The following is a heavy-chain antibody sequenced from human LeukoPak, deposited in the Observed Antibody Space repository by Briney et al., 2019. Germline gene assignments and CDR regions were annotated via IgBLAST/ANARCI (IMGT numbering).Heavy chain of an antibody. CDR2: ISVNGHI. D-gene: IGHD2-2*02. Sequence: GGSLRLSCAASGFAFGDYAMHWVRQAPGKGLEWVSGISVNGHIDYADSVKGRFTISRDNAKNSLYLQMNSLRAEDTALYYCAKCRRCITTSCYTAFDYWGQGTLVTVSS. CDR3: AKCRRCITTSCYTAFDY. V-gene: IGHV3-9*01. CDR1: GFAFGDYA. J-gene: IGHJ4*02.